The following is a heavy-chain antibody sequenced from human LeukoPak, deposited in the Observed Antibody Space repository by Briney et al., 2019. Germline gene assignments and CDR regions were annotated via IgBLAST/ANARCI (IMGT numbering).Heavy chain of an antibody. CDR1: GFNFNNYY. V-gene: IGHV3-11*05. D-gene: IGHD3-10*01. CDR3: ARAHLFLDRGLIRGVDF. Sequence: GGSLRLSCAASGFNFNNYYMSWVRQAPGKGLEWVSYISISSIYTKYADSVEGRFTISRDDAKNSLYLQMDSLRAEDTAVYYCARAHLFLDRGLIRGVDFWGQGTLVSVSS. J-gene: IGHJ4*02. CDR2: ISISSIYT.